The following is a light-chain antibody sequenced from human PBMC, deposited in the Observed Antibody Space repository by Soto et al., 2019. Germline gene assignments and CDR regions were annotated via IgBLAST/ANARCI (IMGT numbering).Light chain of an antibody. J-gene: IGKJ1*01. CDR1: QSVRSNS. CDR2: GAS. Sequence: EIVLTQSPGTQSLSPGERATLSCRASQSVRSNSLAWYQQKPGQAPRLLIYGASSRATDIPDRFSGSGSETDFTLTISRLEPEDFAVYYCQQYGSSPRTFGQGTKVEIK. V-gene: IGKV3-20*01. CDR3: QQYGSSPRT.